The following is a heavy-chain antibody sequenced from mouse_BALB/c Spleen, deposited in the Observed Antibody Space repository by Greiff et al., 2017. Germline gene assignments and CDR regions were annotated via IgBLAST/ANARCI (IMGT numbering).Heavy chain of an antibody. CDR3: ARIKDYDEGTWFAY. V-gene: IGHV1S81*02. J-gene: IGHJ3*01. CDR1: GYTFTSYW. CDR2: INPSNGRT. Sequence: VQLQQPGAELVKPGASVKLSCKASGYTFTSYWMHWVKQRPGQGLEWIGEINPSNGRTNYNEKFKSKATLTVDKSSSTAYMQLSSLTSEDSAVYYCARIKDYDEGTWFAYWGQGTLVTVSA. D-gene: IGHD2-4*01.